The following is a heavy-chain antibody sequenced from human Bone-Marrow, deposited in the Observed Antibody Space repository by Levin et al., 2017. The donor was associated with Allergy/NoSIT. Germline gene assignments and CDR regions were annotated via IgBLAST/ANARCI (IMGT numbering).Heavy chain of an antibody. CDR2: IYFSGVT. J-gene: IGHJ3*02. V-gene: IGHV4-4*02. Sequence: MSSETLSLTCDVIGGSISSDKWWSWVRQTPGKGLEWIGDIYFSGVTNYNPSLQGRVTMSVDRSKKQFSLKMNSMTAADTAVYYCARVDDVVGPNWRAADIWGQGTMVTVSS. D-gene: IGHD2-15*01. CDR3: ARVDDVVGPNWRAADI. CDR1: GGSISSDKW.